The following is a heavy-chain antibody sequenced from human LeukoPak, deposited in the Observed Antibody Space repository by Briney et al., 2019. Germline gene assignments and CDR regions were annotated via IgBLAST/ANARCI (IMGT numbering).Heavy chain of an antibody. CDR2: IYYSGRT. V-gene: IGHV4-59*01. Sequence: PSETLSLTCTVSGGSIGSYNWCWIRQPPGKGLEWIGYIYYSGRTNYNPSLKSRVTISVDTSKSQFSLKLSYVTAVDTAVYYCARERLAVAGNYYYYGLDVWGQGTTVTVSS. CDR3: ARERLAVAGNYYYYGLDV. J-gene: IGHJ6*02. D-gene: IGHD6-19*01. CDR1: GGSIGSYN.